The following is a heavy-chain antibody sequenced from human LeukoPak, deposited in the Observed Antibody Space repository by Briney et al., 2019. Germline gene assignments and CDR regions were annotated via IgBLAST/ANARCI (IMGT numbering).Heavy chain of an antibody. CDR2: INHSGST. Sequence: SETLSLTCAVYGGSFSGYYWSWIRQPPGKGLEWIGEINHSGSTNYNPSLKSRVTISVDTSKNQFSLTLSSVTAADTAVYYCARDRAHCGGTSCPSHNFDLWGQGTLVTVSS. CDR1: GGSFSGYY. D-gene: IGHD2-2*01. CDR3: ARDRAHCGGTSCPSHNFDL. J-gene: IGHJ4*02. V-gene: IGHV4-34*01.